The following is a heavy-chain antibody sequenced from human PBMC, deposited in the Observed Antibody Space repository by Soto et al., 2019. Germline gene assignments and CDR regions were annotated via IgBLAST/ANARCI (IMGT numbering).Heavy chain of an antibody. D-gene: IGHD4-17*01. CDR1: GGSISSYY. CDR3: ARTDYGERTNDY. CDR2: IYYSRST. J-gene: IGHJ4*02. V-gene: IGHV4-59*08. Sequence: SETLSLTCTVSGGSISSYYWSWIRQPPGKGLEWIGYIYYSRSTNYNPSHKSRVNISEDTSKNQFSLKLSSVTAADTAVYYCARTDYGERTNDYWGQGTLVTVSS.